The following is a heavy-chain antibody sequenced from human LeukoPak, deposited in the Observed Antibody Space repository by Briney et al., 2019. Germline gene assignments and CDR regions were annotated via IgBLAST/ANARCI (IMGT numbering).Heavy chain of an antibody. CDR2: ISGSGGST. CDR1: GFTFSSSA. J-gene: IGHJ4*02. V-gene: IGHV3-23*01. CDR3: ARLGATTEFAY. Sequence: GGSLRLSCAASGFTFSSSATSWVRQAPGKGLEWVSAISGSGGSTYYADSVKGRFTISRDNSKNTLYLQMNSLRAEDTAVYYCARLGATTEFAYWGQGTLVTVSS. D-gene: IGHD1-26*01.